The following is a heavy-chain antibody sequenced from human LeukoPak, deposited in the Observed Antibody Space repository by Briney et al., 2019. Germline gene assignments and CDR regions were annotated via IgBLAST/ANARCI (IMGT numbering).Heavy chain of an antibody. J-gene: IGHJ4*02. CDR2: ISSGGRT. D-gene: IGHD2/OR15-2a*01. Sequence: PGGSLRLSGAASGFTVSSSYMSWVRQAPGKGLEWVSLISSGGRTYYANSVKGRFTISRDNSKNTLYLQMNSLRVEDTAVYYCARGFPGFDFDDWGQGTLVTVSS. V-gene: IGHV3-53*01. CDR3: ARGFPGFDFDD. CDR1: GFTVSSSY.